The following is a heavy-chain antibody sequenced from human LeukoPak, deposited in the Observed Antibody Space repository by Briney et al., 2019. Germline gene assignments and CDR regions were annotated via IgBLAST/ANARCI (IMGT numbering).Heavy chain of an antibody. CDR2: ISDSGGST. J-gene: IGHJ4*02. CDR3: AKQFYGDYGAFNY. V-gene: IGHV3-23*01. Sequence: GGSQRLSCAASGFTFTSYAMNWVRQAPGKGLDWVSVISDSGGSTYYADSVKGRFTISRDNSKNTLYLQMNSLRAEDTAVYYCAKQFYGDYGAFNYWGQGTLVTVSS. D-gene: IGHD4-17*01. CDR1: GFTFTSYA.